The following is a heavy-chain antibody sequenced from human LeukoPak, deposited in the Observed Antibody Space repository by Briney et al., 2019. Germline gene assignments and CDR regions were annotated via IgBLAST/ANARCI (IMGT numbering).Heavy chain of an antibody. CDR1: GGTFSSYA. CDR2: IIPIFGTA. Sequence: SVKVSCKASGGTFSSYAISWVRQAPGQGLEWMGGIIPIFGTANYAQKFQGRVTITTDESTSTAYMELSSLRAEDTAVYYCAKAERSGIAAPDDAFDIWGQGTMVTVSS. J-gene: IGHJ3*02. D-gene: IGHD6-13*01. V-gene: IGHV1-69*05. CDR3: AKAERSGIAAPDDAFDI.